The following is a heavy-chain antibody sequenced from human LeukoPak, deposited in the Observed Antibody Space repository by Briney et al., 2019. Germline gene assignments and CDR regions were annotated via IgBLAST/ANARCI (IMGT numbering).Heavy chain of an antibody. V-gene: IGHV3-23*01. CDR1: GFTFSSHG. Sequence: PGGSLRLSCAASGFTFSSHGMSWVRQAPGKGLEWVSAIGGSGSTYHADSVKGRFTISRDIFKNTLYLQMNSLRAEDTAVYYCVHVGLYYLDYWGQGTLVTVSS. D-gene: IGHD1-26*01. CDR2: IGGSGST. J-gene: IGHJ4*02. CDR3: VHVGLYYLDY.